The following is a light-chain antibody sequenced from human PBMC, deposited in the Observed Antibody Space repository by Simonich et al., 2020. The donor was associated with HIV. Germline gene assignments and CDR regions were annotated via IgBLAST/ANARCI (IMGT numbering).Light chain of an antibody. Sequence: DIVMTQSPDSLAVSLGERATINCKSGQSVLYSSNNRNYLAWYQQKPGQPPKLLIYWASTRESGAPDRFSGSGSGTDFTLTISSLQAEDVAVYYCQQFYSSPITFGQGTRLEIK. CDR2: WAS. V-gene: IGKV4-1*01. CDR3: QQFYSSPIT. J-gene: IGKJ5*01. CDR1: QSVLYSSNNRNY.